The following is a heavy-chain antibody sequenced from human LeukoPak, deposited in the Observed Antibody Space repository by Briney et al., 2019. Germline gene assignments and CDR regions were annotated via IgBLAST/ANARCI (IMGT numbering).Heavy chain of an antibody. J-gene: IGHJ4*02. V-gene: IGHV4-34*01. CDR3: ARLRPTPTKCSSTSCRSKIYFDY. CDR1: GGSFSGYY. D-gene: IGHD2-2*01. CDR2: INHSGST. Sequence: ASETLSLTCAVYGGSFSGYYWSWIRQPPGKGLEWIGEINHSGSTNYNPSLKSRVTISVDTSKNQFSLKLSSVTAADTAVYYCARLRPTPTKCSSTSCRSKIYFDYWGQGTLVTVSS.